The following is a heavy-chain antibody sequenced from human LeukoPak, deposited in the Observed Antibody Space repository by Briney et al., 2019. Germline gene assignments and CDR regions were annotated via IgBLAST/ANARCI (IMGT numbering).Heavy chain of an antibody. D-gene: IGHD3-10*01. CDR3: ARGPNYGSRSDFFDF. V-gene: IGHV3-7*03. J-gene: IGHJ4*02. CDR1: GFSFSDYW. Sequence: GGSLRLSCAASGFSFSDYWMNWVRQAPGKGLEWVANMKEDGSEKYCVDCVKGRFTISRDNAKNSLYLQMNSLRAEDTAVYYCARGPNYGSRSDFFDFWGRGTLVTVSS. CDR2: MKEDGSEK.